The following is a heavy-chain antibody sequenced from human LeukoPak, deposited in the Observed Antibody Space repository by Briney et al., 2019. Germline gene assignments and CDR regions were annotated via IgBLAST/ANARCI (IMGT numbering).Heavy chain of an antibody. CDR1: GYTLTELS. D-gene: IGHD3-22*01. V-gene: IGHV1-24*01. CDR2: FDPEDGET. CDR3: ARVPYDFSDSSGYYFGAIDI. Sequence: ASVKVSCKVSGYTLTELSMHWVRQAPGKGLEWMGGFDPEDGETIYAQKFQGRVTMTEDTSTDTAYMELSSLRSEDTAVYYCARVPYDFSDSSGYYFGAIDIWGQGTMVTVSS. J-gene: IGHJ3*02.